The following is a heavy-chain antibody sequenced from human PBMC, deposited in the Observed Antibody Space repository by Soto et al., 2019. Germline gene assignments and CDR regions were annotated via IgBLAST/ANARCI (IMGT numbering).Heavy chain of an antibody. V-gene: IGHV4-59*02. J-gene: IGHJ4*02. CDR1: GGSVSVYY. D-gene: IGHD1-26*01. Sequence: PSETLSLTCTISGGSVSVYYWSWIRHSTGQGLEWIGYIYASGSPYYNPSLRSRVTISADTSKNQISLKLTSPTAADTAVYYCARGVGSSPPQYWGRGTLVTVSS. CDR2: IYASGSP. CDR3: ARGVGSSPPQY.